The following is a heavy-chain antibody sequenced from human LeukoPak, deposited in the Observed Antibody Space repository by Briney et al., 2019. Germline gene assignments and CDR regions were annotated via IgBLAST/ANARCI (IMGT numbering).Heavy chain of an antibody. Sequence: PSETLSLTCSVSGGSITFYYWNWIRKPAGKGLEWIGRIHTSGTTNHNPSLKSRVTMSIDTSQKKFALILTSVTAADTAVYYCASSSWKKTFDYWGQGALVTVSS. V-gene: IGHV4-4*07. D-gene: IGHD1-1*01. CDR2: IHTSGTT. CDR1: GGSITFYY. CDR3: ASSSWKKTFDY. J-gene: IGHJ4*02.